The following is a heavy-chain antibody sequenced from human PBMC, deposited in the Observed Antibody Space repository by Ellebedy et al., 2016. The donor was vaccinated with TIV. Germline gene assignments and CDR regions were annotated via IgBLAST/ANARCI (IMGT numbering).Heavy chain of an antibody. V-gene: IGHV3-30*02. J-gene: IGHJ6*02. CDR2: IRYDGSNK. CDR3: AKDGATGELVYGMDV. CDR1: GFTFSSYG. D-gene: IGHD3-16*01. Sequence: PGGSLRLSCAASGFTFSSYGMHWVRQAPGKGLEWVAFIRYDGSNKYYADSVKGRFTISRDNSKNTLYLQMNSLRAEDTAVYYCAKDGATGELVYGMDVWGQGTTVTVSS.